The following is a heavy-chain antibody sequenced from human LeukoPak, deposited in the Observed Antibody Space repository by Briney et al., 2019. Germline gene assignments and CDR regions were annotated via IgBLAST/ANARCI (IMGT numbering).Heavy chain of an antibody. V-gene: IGHV4-34*01. D-gene: IGHD3-22*01. CDR1: GGSFSGYY. CDR2: INHSGST. CDR3: ARGPRYYYDSSGYYPFDY. J-gene: IGHJ4*02. Sequence: SETLSLTCAVYGGSFSGYYWSWIRQPPGKGLEWIGEINHSGSTNYNPSLKSRVTISVDTSENQFSLKLSSVTAADTAVYYCARGPRYYYDSSGYYPFDYWGQGTLVTVSS.